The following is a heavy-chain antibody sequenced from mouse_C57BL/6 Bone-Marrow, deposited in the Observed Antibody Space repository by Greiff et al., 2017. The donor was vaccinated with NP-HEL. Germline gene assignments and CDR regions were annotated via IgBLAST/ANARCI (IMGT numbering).Heavy chain of an antibody. CDR3: ARNEAYESNYLDAMDY. D-gene: IGHD2-5*01. CDR1: GFSLTSYA. CDR2: IWTGGGT. J-gene: IGHJ4*01. Sequence: QVQLKESGPGLVAPSQSLSITCTVSGFSLTSYAISWVRQPPGKGLEWLGVIWTGGGTNYNSALKSRLSISNDNSKSQVFFKMNSLQTDDTAKYYCARNEAYESNYLDAMDYWGQGTSVTVSS. V-gene: IGHV2-9-1*01.